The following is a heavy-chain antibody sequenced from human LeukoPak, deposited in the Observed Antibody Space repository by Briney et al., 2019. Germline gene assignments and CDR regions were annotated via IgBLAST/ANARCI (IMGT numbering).Heavy chain of an antibody. J-gene: IGHJ4*02. V-gene: IGHV4-4*07. CDR3: ARAPPSDFDC. CDR1: GGSISDYY. Sequence: SETLSLTCTVSGGSISDYYWSWVRQPAGKGLEWIGRIYTTGSTDYNPSLKSRVTMSVDTSKNQCSLKLSSVTAADTAVYYCARAPPSDFDCWGQATLVTVSS. CDR2: IYTTGST.